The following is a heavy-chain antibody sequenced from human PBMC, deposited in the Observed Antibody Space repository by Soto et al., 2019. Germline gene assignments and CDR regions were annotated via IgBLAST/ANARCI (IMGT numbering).Heavy chain of an antibody. CDR2: IYYSGST. J-gene: IGHJ5*02. CDR3: ARVLGYCSGGSCYSIWFDP. D-gene: IGHD2-15*01. Sequence: ASETLSLTCTVSGGSISSGDYYWSWIRQPPGKGLEWIGYIYYSGSTYYNPSLKSRVTISVDTSKNQFSLKLSSVTAADTAVYYCARVLGYCSGGSCYSIWFDPWGQGTLVTVSS. V-gene: IGHV4-30-4*01. CDR1: GGSISSGDYY.